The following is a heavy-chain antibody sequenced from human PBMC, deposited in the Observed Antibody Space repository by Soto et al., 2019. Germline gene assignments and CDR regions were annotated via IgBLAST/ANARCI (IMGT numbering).Heavy chain of an antibody. CDR3: AKDRKPRRGYTPLGMDV. J-gene: IGHJ6*02. CDR2: ISYDGSNK. CDR1: GFTFSSYG. Sequence: PGGSLRLSCAASGFTFSSYGMHWVRQAPGKGLEWVAVISYDGSNKYYADSVKGRFTISRDNSKNTLYLQMNSLRAEDTAVYYCAKDRKPRRGYTPLGMDVWGQGTTVTVSS. D-gene: IGHD5-18*01. V-gene: IGHV3-30*18.